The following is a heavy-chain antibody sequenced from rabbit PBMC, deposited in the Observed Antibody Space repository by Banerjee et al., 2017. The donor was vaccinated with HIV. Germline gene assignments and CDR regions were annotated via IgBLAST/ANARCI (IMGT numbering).Heavy chain of an antibody. CDR1: GFSFSSSDY. CDR3: ASEGRHWDFSFNF. V-gene: IGHV1S40*01. J-gene: IGHJ3*01. Sequence: QSLEESGGYLVKPGESLTLTCTASGFSFSSSDYMCWVRQAPGKGLEWIACTAGGRSTFTYYASCAKVRFTISKASSHTVTLQMTSLTAADTSSYFCASEGRHWDFSFNFWGQVTLVTVS. D-gene: IGHD4-2*01. CDR2: TAGGRSTFT.